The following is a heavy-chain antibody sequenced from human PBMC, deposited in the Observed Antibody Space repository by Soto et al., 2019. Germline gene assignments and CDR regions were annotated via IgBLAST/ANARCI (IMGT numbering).Heavy chain of an antibody. V-gene: IGHV1-69*06. CDR1: GGSLSTNP. CDR2: TGSGTGPG. J-gene: IGHJ4*02. CDR3: ARRDSGGFYRFFDS. Sequence: SVKVSCKASGGSLSTNPISWVRQAPGQGLEWMGGTGSGTGPGNHAQKFQGRLTVTADKSTSTVYMELTNLSSEDTAVYYCARRDSGGFYRFFDSWGQGTLVTVLL. D-gene: IGHD2-15*01.